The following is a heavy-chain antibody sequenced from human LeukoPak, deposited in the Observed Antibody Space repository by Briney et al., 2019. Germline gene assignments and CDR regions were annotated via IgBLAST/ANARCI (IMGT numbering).Heavy chain of an antibody. CDR3: ARDMYSYTTYYFDY. J-gene: IGHJ4*02. CDR2: INPSGGST. Sequence: ASVKVSCKASGYSFTSNYMHWVRQAPGQGLEWMGIINPSGGSTSYAQKFQGRVTMTRDTSTSAVYMELSSLRSEDTAVYYCARDMYSYTTYYFDYWGQGTLVTVSS. D-gene: IGHD5-18*01. CDR1: GYSFTSNY. V-gene: IGHV1-46*01.